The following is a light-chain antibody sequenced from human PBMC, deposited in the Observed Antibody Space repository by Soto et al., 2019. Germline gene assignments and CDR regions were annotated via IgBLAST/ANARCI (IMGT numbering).Light chain of an antibody. CDR2: GAS. CDR3: QQRSSWPVT. CDR1: QSVTTS. V-gene: IGKV3-11*01. Sequence: EIVLTQSPGTLSLSPGERATLSCRTSQSVTTSLAWYQHKPGQAPRHLIYGASYRATGIPARFSGSGSGTDFTLTVSSLEPEDFAVYYCQQRSSWPVTFGQGTRLEI. J-gene: IGKJ5*01.